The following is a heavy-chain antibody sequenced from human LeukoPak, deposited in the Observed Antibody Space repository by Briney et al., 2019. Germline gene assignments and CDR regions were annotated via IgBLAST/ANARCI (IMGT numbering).Heavy chain of an antibody. CDR1: GYTFTPYY. CDR3: ARDGSSGSGDY. D-gene: IGHD3-22*01. CDR2: INPSGGTT. V-gene: IGHV1-46*01. Sequence: ASVTVSCKASGYTFTPYYIHWVRPAPGQGLEWMGMINPSGGTTSYAQKFQGRVTMTRDTSTSTVYMELSSLRSEDTAVYYCARDGSSGSGDYWGQGALVAVSS. J-gene: IGHJ4*02.